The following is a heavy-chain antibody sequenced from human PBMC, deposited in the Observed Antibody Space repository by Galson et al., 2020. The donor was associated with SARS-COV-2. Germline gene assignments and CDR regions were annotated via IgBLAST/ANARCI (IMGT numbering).Heavy chain of an antibody. D-gene: IGHD3-22*01. CDR1: GYTFTGYY. J-gene: IGHJ4*02. CDR3: ARVPINQYDDNGYYYDFDY. Sequence: ASVKVSCKASGYTFTGYYLHWVRQAPGQGLEWVGWISPNSGGTDYAQKFQGRVTMTRDTSISTAYMELSRLRSDDTAVYYCARVPINQYDDNGYYYDFDYWGQGTLVTVSS. CDR2: ISPNSGGT. V-gene: IGHV1-2*02.